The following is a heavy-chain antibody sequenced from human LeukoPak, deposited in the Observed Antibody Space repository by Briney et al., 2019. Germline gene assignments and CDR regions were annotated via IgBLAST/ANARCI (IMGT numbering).Heavy chain of an antibody. CDR2: ISSSGSTI. Sequence: PGGSLRLSCAASGFTFSSYEMNWVRQAPGKGLEWVSYISSSGSTIYYADSVKGRFTISRDHSKNTLYLQMNRLRAEDTAVYYCAREGAYGSGSYGHWGQGTLVTVAS. CDR1: GFTFSSYE. D-gene: IGHD3-10*01. J-gene: IGHJ4*02. CDR3: AREGAYGSGSYGH. V-gene: IGHV3-48*03.